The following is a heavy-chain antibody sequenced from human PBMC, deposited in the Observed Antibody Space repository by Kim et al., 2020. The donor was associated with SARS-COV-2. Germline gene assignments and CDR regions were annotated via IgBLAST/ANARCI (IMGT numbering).Heavy chain of an antibody. J-gene: IGHJ6*02. CDR3: ARGGVYDFWSGSDHSGMDV. Sequence: SETLSLICTVSGASISSYYWNWIRQPPGKGLEWIGNIYYSGSTNYNPSLKSRVTISEDTSKNQFSLRLSAVTAADTAVYYCARGGVYDFWSGSDHSGMDVWGQGTTVTVSS. CDR1: GASISSYY. V-gene: IGHV4-59*13. CDR2: IYYSGST. D-gene: IGHD3-3*01.